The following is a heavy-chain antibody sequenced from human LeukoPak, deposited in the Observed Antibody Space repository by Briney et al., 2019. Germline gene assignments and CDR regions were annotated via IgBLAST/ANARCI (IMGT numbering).Heavy chain of an antibody. V-gene: IGHV3-49*04. CDR2: IRSKAYGGTT. CDR1: GFSFSSYG. J-gene: IGHJ4*02. D-gene: IGHD2-2*01. Sequence: PGGSLRLSCAASGFSFSSYGMSWVRQAPGKGLEWVGFIRSKAYGGTTEYAASVKGRFTISRDDSKSIAYLQMNSLKTEDTAVYYCTSDCYYFDYWGQGTLVTVSS. CDR3: TSDCYYFDY.